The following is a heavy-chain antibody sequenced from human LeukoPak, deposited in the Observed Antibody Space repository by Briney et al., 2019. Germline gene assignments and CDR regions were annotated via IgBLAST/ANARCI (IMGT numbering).Heavy chain of an antibody. CDR3: ARDLGITCISTSCPPDY. V-gene: IGHV1-2*02. Sequence: GASVMVSCKAAGYIFTDYYVHWVRQAPGQGLEWMGWINSNTGCTNYVQRFQGRVTMTRDTSISTLYMELSSLRSDDTAVYYCARDLGITCISTSCPPDYWGQGTLVTVSS. D-gene: IGHD2-2*01. J-gene: IGHJ4*02. CDR1: GYIFTDYY. CDR2: INSNTGCT.